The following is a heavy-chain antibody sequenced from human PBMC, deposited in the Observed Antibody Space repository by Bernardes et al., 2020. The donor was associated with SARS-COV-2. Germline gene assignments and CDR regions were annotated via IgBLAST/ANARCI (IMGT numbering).Heavy chain of an antibody. CDR2: IWYDGSNI. CDR3: ARGRYDILTGYFHFYNMDV. J-gene: IGHJ6*02. D-gene: IGHD3-9*01. V-gene: IGHV3-33*01. CDR1: GFTFSSHG. Sequence: VGSLRLSCAASGFTFSSHGMHWVRQAPGKGLEWVAIIWYDGSNIKYADSVKGRFTISRDNPKNTVYLQMNSLRAEDTAVYYCARGRYDILTGYFHFYNMDVWGQGTTVTVSS.